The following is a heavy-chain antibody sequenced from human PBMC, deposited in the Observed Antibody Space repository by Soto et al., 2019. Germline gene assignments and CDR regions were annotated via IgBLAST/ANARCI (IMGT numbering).Heavy chain of an antibody. CDR1: GFTFSSSW. J-gene: IGHJ4*02. D-gene: IGHD3-10*01. CDR3: ACLPMPRGPCAF. Sequence: EVQLVESGGGLVQPGESLRLSCAASGFTFSSSWMHWVRQAPGKGLVWVSRINSAGSTTQYADSVRGRFTISRDNAKNTLFLEVNSLTIEDTAVYFCACLPMPRGPCAFWGQGTLVTVSS. V-gene: IGHV3-74*03. CDR2: INSAGSTT.